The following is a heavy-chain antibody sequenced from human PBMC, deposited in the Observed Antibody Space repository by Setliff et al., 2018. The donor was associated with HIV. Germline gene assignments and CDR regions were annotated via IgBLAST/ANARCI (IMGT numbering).Heavy chain of an antibody. Sequence: PSETLSLTCTVSGGSIRSHYWSWIRQPPGKGLEWIGSFYHTGSTHYNPSLKSRLRISIDTSKNHFYVNLFSVTAADTAIYYCARVVYDSGGFFTTAGPLYLDLWGRGTLVTVSS. CDR2: FYHTGST. CDR3: ARVVYDSGGFFTTAGPLYLDL. J-gene: IGHJ2*01. D-gene: IGHD3-22*01. CDR1: GGSIRSHY. V-gene: IGHV4-59*11.